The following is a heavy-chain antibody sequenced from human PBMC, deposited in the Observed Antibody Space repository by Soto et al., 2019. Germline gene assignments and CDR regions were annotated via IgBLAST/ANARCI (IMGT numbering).Heavy chain of an antibody. D-gene: IGHD2-21*02. CDR2: ISYEGRNQ. J-gene: IGHJ4*02. Sequence: QVQLVESGGDVVQPGRSLRLSCAASGFMFSSYGMHWVRQAPGKGLEWVAVISYEGRNQYYADSAKGRLTISRDNSKNKLYLQMNSLRVEDTAIYYCAKEGQMKVSTALDHWGQGTLVTVSS. CDR1: GFMFSSYG. CDR3: AKEGQMKVSTALDH. V-gene: IGHV3-30*18.